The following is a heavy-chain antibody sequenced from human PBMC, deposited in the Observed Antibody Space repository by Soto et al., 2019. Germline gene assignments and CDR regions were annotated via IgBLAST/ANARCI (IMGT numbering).Heavy chain of an antibody. CDR2: ISDNGFET. Sequence: GGSLRLSCVASGFTFRSYAMSWVRQAPGKGLEWVSAISDNGFETYYTDSVKGRFTISRDNSKNTLYLQMISLRVEDTAVYYCAKAFSWFGEFDKPHWFDPWGQGTLVTVSS. V-gene: IGHV3-23*01. CDR1: GFTFRSYA. D-gene: IGHD3-10*01. J-gene: IGHJ5*02. CDR3: AKAFSWFGEFDKPHWFDP.